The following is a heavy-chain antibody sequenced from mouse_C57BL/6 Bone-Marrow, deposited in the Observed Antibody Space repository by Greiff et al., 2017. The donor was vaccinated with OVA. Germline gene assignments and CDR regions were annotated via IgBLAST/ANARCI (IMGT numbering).Heavy chain of an antibody. D-gene: IGHD1-1*02. Sequence: VKLMESGAELVKPGASVKMSCKASGYTFTSYWITWVKQRPGQGLEWIGDIYPGSGSTNYNEKFKSKATLTVDTSSSTAYMQLSSLTSEDSAVYYCARRELWHFDYWGQGTTLTVSS. CDR3: ARRELWHFDY. V-gene: IGHV1-55*01. J-gene: IGHJ2*01. CDR2: IYPGSGST. CDR1: GYTFTSYW.